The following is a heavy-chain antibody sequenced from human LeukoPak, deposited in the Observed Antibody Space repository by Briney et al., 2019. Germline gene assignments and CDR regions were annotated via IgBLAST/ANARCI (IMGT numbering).Heavy chain of an antibody. CDR3: ARDMLEYCSRTTCYFYGMDV. Sequence: SETLSLTCTVSGGSVSSSSYYWGWIRQPPGKGLEWIGSIHYSGSTFYNPSLKSRVTISVDTSNNQFSLKLSSVTAADTAVYYCARDMLEYCSRTTCYFYGMDVWGQGTTVTVSS. V-gene: IGHV4-39*07. D-gene: IGHD2-2*01. CDR2: IHYSGST. J-gene: IGHJ6*02. CDR1: GGSVSSSSYY.